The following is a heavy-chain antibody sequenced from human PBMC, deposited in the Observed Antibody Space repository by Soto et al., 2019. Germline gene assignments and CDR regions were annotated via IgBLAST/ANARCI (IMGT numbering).Heavy chain of an antibody. CDR1: GYTFTGYY. CDR2: INPNSGGT. Sequence: ASVKVSCKASGYTFTGYYMHWVRQAPGQGLEWMGWINPNSGGTNYAQKFQGRVTMTRDTSISTAYMELSRLRSDDTAVYYCAGTTYYYYYGMDVWGQGTTVTVSS. V-gene: IGHV1-2*02. CDR3: AGTTYYYYYGMDV. D-gene: IGHD1-7*01. J-gene: IGHJ6*02.